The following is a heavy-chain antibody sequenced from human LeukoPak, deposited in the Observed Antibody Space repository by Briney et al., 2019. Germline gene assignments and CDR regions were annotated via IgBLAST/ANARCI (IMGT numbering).Heavy chain of an antibody. V-gene: IGHV3-23*01. Sequence: PGGSLRLSCAASGFIFSNYAMSWVRQAPGKGLGWVSGINNSGDRRFYADSVKGRFTISRDNSKNTLYLQMNSLRAEDTAVYYCARGWYNFDYWGQGTRVTVSS. CDR1: GFIFSNYA. CDR3: ARGWYNFDY. J-gene: IGHJ4*02. CDR2: INNSGDRR. D-gene: IGHD6-19*01.